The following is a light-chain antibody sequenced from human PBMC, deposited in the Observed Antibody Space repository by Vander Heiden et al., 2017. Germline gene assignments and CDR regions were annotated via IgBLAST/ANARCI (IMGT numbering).Light chain of an antibody. V-gene: IGKV4-1*01. Sequence: DLVMTQSPASLAVSLGERATINCKSSQSVLYSSNNKNYLAWYQQKPGQPPKLLIYWASTRESGVPDRFSGSGSGTDFTLTISSLQAEDVAVYYCQQYYSTPRLTFGGGTKVEIK. CDR2: WAS. J-gene: IGKJ4*01. CDR1: QSVLYSSNNKNY. CDR3: QQYYSTPRLT.